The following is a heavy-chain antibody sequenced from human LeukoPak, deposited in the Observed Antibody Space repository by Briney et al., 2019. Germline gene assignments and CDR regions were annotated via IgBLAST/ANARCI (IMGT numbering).Heavy chain of an antibody. J-gene: IGHJ3*02. CDR3: ARDRAYAFDN. CDR1: GFSFGTYS. Sequence: GGSLRLSCAGSGFSFGTYSMNWVRQAPGKGLEWVSSISGSSIHVNYADSVKGRFTISTDNAKNSVYLQMNSLRDEDTAVYYCARDRAYAFDNWGQGTMVTVSS. CDR2: ISGSSIHV. V-gene: IGHV3-21*01. D-gene: IGHD3-10*01.